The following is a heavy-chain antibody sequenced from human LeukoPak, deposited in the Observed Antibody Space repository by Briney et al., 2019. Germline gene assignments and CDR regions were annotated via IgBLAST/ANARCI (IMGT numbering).Heavy chain of an antibody. CDR2: ISGSGGST. CDR3: EKGYSYGLGFDY. V-gene: IGHV3-23*01. J-gene: IGHJ4*02. D-gene: IGHD5-18*01. Sequence: PGGSLRLSCAASGFTFSSYAMSWVRQAPGKGLEWVSAISGSGGSTYYADSVKGRFTISRDNSKNTLYLQMNSPRAEDTAVYYCEKGYSYGLGFDYWGQGTLVTVSS. CDR1: GFTFSSYA.